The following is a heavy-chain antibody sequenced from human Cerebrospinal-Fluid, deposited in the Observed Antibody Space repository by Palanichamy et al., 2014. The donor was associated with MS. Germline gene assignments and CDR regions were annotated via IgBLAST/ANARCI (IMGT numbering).Heavy chain of an antibody. CDR3: ARPYFDGSGYYWDVLAFDV. D-gene: IGHD3-22*01. Sequence: QVQLQESGPGLVKPSETLSLTCTVSGYSISSGYYWGWIRQPPGKGLEWIGSIFHTGSTFYTPSLRSRVTISLDTSKNQFSLKLNSVTAADTAVYYCARPYFDGSGYYWDVLAFDVWGQGTMVTVSS. CDR1: GYSISSGYY. J-gene: IGHJ3*01. CDR2: IFHTGST. V-gene: IGHV4-38-2*02.